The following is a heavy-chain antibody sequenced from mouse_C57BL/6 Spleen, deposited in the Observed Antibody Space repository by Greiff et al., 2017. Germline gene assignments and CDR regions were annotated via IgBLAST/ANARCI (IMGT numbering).Heavy chain of an antibody. CDR3: ARYLLLYAMDY. Sequence: EVMLVESGGGLVQPGGSLSLSCAASGFTLTDYYMSWVRQPPGKALEWLGFIRNKANGYTTEYSASVKGRFTISRDNSQSILYLQMNALRAEDSATYYCARYLLLYAMDYWGQGTSVTVSS. V-gene: IGHV7-3*01. J-gene: IGHJ4*01. CDR2: IRNKANGYTT. CDR1: GFTLTDYY. D-gene: IGHD2-1*01.